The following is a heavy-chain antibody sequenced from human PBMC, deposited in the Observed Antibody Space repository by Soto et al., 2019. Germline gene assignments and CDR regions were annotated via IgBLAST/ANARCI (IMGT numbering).Heavy chain of an antibody. D-gene: IGHD6-19*01. Sequence: HEKRLEWMGWINAGNGNTKYSQKFQGRVTITRDTSASTAYMELSSLRSEDTAVYYCARPVAVAADFDYWGEGILVTVSS. CDR3: ARPVAVAADFDY. V-gene: IGHV1-3*01. CDR2: INAGNGNT. J-gene: IGHJ4*02.